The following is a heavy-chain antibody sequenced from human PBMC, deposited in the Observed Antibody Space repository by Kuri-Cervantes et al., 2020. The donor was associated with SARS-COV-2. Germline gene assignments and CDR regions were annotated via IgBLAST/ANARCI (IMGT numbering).Heavy chain of an antibody. D-gene: IGHD6-19*01. CDR3: AREYSSGQSRGEIDY. CDR2: ISSNGGST. CDR1: GFTFSSYA. Sequence: GESLKISCAASGFTFSSYAMHWVRQAPGKGLEYVSAISSNGGSTYYANSVKGRFTISRDNSKNTLYLQMNSLRAEDTAVYYRAREYSSGQSRGEIDYWGQGTLVTVSS. V-gene: IGHV3-64*01. J-gene: IGHJ4*02.